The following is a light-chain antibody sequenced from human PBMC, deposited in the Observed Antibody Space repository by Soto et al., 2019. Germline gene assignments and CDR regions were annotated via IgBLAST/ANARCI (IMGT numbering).Light chain of an antibody. Sequence: EKALTQSPVTLSLSPGERATPSCRASQSVSSNLAWYQQRPGQAPRLLIYGASTRASGVPDRFSGSWSGTEFILTISSLQSEDSAVYYCQQYDVWPALTLGGGTQVDIK. J-gene: IGKJ4*01. V-gene: IGKV3-15*01. CDR1: QSVSSN. CDR3: QQYDVWPALT. CDR2: GAS.